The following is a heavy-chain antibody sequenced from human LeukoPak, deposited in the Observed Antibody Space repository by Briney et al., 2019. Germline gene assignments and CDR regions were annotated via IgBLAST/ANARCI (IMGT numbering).Heavy chain of an antibody. V-gene: IGHV3-11*01. J-gene: IGHJ4*02. CDR3: ASDSGSYSYWAIFDY. Sequence: GGSLRLSCAASGFTFSDYYMSWIRQAPGKGLEWVSYISNSGSNTYYADSVKGRFTISRDNSKNTLYLQMNSLRAEDTAVYYCASDSGSYSYWAIFDYWGQGTLVTVSS. CDR1: GFTFSDYY. CDR2: ISNSGSNT. D-gene: IGHD3-10*01.